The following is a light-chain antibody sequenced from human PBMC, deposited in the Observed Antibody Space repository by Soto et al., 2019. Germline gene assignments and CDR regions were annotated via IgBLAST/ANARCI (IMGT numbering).Light chain of an antibody. CDR1: QSITSH. V-gene: IGKV3-15*01. J-gene: IGKJ2*01. CDR3: QQYNTWPPYT. Sequence: IVMTQYPATLFVAPGERATLSCRASQSITSHLAWYQQKPGQTPRLLIYDASTRATGIPARFSVSGSGTEFTLTISSVLSEDFAVYYGQQYNTWPPYTFGQGTKLDI. CDR2: DAS.